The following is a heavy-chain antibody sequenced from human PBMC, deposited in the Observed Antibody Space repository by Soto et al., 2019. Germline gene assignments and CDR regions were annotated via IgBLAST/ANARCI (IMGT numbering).Heavy chain of an antibody. D-gene: IGHD2-15*01. Sequence: ASETLSLTWTVSGVSISSGDYYWILIRQHPGKGLEWIGYIYYSGSTYYNPSLKSRVTISVDTSKNQFSLELSSVTAADTAVYSCARHPGYCIGSNGYRYYTMDVWGQGSTVTGSS. CDR1: GVSISSGDYY. CDR3: ARHPGYCIGSNGYRYYTMDV. CDR2: IYYSGST. V-gene: IGHV4-30-4*08. J-gene: IGHJ6*02.